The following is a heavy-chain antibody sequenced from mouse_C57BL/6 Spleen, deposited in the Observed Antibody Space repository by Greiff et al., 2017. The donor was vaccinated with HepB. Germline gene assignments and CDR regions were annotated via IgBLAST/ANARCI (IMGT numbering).Heavy chain of an antibody. D-gene: IGHD1-1*01. Sequence: EVQLQQSVAELVRPGASVKLSCTASGFNIKNPYMHWVKQRPEQGLEWIGRIDPANGNTKYAPKFQGKATITADTSSNTAYLQLSSLTSEDTAIYYCARDGIITTVVDSGFAYWGQGTLVTVSA. CDR2: IDPANGNT. CDR1: GFNIKNPY. J-gene: IGHJ3*01. V-gene: IGHV14-3*01. CDR3: ARDGIITTVVDSGFAY.